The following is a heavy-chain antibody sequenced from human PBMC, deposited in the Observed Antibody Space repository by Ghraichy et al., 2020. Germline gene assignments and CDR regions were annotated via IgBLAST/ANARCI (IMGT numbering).Heavy chain of an antibody. CDR2: ISYSGTT. Sequence: SETLSLTCTVSGGSIRSPTHSWGWIRQPPGKGLEWIGTISYSGTTYYNPALKSRLTLSVDTSKSQFSLKLTSVTAADTAVYYCARDSGSYYTARGYYYVLDVWGQGTTVTVSS. D-gene: IGHD3-10*01. CDR1: GGSIRSPTHS. CDR3: ARDSGSYYTARGYYYVLDV. V-gene: IGHV4-39*02. J-gene: IGHJ6*02.